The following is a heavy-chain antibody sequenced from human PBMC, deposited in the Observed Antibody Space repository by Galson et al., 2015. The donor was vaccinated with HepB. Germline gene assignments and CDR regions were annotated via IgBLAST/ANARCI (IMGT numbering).Heavy chain of an antibody. D-gene: IGHD2-15*01. V-gene: IGHV3-33*01. J-gene: IGHJ4*02. CDR1: GFTFSSYG. CDR2: IWYDGSNK. CDR3: ARDRGYCSGGSCYEFDY. Sequence: SLRLSCAASGFTFSSYGMHWVRQAPGKGLEWVAVIWYDGSNKYYADSVKGRFTISRDNSKNTLYLQMNSLRAEDTAVYYCARDRGYCSGGSCYEFDYWGQGTLVTVSS.